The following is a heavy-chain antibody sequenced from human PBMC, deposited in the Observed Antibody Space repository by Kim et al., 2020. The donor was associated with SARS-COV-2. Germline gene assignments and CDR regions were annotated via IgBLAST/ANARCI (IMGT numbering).Heavy chain of an antibody. CDR1: SGSITSGGYS. CDR3: ARFLDS. Sequence: SETLSLTCTFSSGSITSGGYSWGWVRQAPGKALEWIAYTYHGVSMYYKPSLGDRVTMSIDNSKHQLSLHLTSVTAADTAVYYCARFLDSWGHAILVTVSS. CDR2: TYHGVSM. J-gene: IGHJ5*01. V-gene: IGHV4-30-2*01.